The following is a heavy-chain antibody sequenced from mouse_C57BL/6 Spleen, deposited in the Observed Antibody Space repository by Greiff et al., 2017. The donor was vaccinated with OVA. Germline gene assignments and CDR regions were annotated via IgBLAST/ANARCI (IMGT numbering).Heavy chain of an antibody. CDR1: GYSITSGYY. D-gene: IGHD2-5*01. J-gene: IGHJ3*01. Sequence: ESGPGLVKPSQSLSLTCSVTGYSITSGYYWNWIRQFPGNKLEWMGYISYDGSNNYNPSLKNRISITRDTSKNQFFLKLNSVTTEDTATYYCAREVAYYSNYLAYWGQGTLVTVSA. V-gene: IGHV3-6*01. CDR3: AREVAYYSNYLAY. CDR2: ISYDGSN.